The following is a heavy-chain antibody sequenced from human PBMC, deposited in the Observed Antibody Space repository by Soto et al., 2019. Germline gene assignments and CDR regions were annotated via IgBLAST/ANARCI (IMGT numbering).Heavy chain of an antibody. D-gene: IGHD3-10*01. CDR3: ASVPSMVRGVMFDY. CDR2: IYYSGST. J-gene: IGHJ4*02. Sequence: ASETLSLTCTVSCGSISSGGYYWSWIRQHPGKGLEWIGYIYYSGSTYYNPSLKSRVTISVDTSKNQFSLKLSSVTAADTAVYYCASVPSMVRGVMFDYWGQGTLVTVS. CDR1: CGSISSGGYY. V-gene: IGHV4-31*03.